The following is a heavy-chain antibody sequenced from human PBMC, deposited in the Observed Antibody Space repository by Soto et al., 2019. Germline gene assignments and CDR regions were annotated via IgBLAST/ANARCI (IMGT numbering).Heavy chain of an antibody. V-gene: IGHV3-23*01. CDR2: ISGSVGST. CDR1: GFTFSDHG. D-gene: IGHD6-6*01. CDR3: AKDRTIASRAFDS. Sequence: GGSLRLSCTASGFTFSDHGMHWVRQAPGKGLEWVASISGSVGSTFYADSVKGRFTISRDNYLNTLDLQMNSLRAEDTAVYYCAKDRTIASRAFDSWGQGALVTVSS. J-gene: IGHJ4*02.